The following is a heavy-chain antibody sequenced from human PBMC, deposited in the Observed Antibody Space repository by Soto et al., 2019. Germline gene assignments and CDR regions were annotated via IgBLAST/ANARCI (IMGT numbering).Heavy chain of an antibody. Sequence: QVQLQQWGAGLLKPSETLSLNCAVNGGSLSGYYWSWIRQPPGKGLEWIGEVKDGGYTNYSPSLKSRASISSAASTNQFSLRLNSVTAADTGVYYCARGQEGVVATHWDQGALVTVSS. CDR2: VKDGGYT. D-gene: IGHD5-12*01. CDR1: GGSLSGYY. V-gene: IGHV4-34*01. CDR3: ARGQEGVVATH. J-gene: IGHJ4*02.